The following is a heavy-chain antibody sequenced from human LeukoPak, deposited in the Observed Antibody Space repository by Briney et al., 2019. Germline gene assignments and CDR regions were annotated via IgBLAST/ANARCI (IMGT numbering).Heavy chain of an antibody. CDR1: GYTFSNYW. J-gene: IGHJ4*02. D-gene: IGHD2/OR15-2a*01. CDR3: ARQGGEVGIYYFMF. Sequence: GESLKISCKGFGYTFSNYWIGWVRQMPGKGLEWMGIIYPGDSDTRYNPSFQGQVTISADKSINTAYLQWRSLRASDTATYYCARQGGEVGIYYFMFWGQGTLVAVSS. CDR2: IYPGDSDT. V-gene: IGHV5-51*01.